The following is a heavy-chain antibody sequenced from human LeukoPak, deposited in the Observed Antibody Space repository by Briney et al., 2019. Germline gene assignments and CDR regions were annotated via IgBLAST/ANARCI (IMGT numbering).Heavy chain of an antibody. CDR3: ARIVGAAHFDY. J-gene: IGHJ4*02. V-gene: IGHV4-39*01. CDR1: GGSISSSSYY. CDR2: IYYSGST. D-gene: IGHD1-26*01. Sequence: SETLCLTCTVSGGSISSSSYYRGWIRQPPGKGLEWIGSIYYSGSTYYNPSLKSRVTISVDTSKNQFSLKLSSVTAADTAVYYCARIVGAAHFDYWGQGTLVTVPS.